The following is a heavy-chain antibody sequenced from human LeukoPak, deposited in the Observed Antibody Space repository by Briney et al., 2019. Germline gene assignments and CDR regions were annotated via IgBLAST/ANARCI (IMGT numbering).Heavy chain of an antibody. CDR1: GFTFSSYW. CDR2: MKYDGSEK. J-gene: IGHJ4*02. CDR3: ARDIAAAGLFFDY. V-gene: IGHV3-7*01. Sequence: GGSLRLSCAASGFTFSSYWMSWVRQAPGKGLEWVANMKYDGSEKDYVDSVKGRFTISRDNAKNSLYLQMSSLRAEDTAVYYCARDIAAAGLFFDYWGQGTLVTVSS. D-gene: IGHD6-13*01.